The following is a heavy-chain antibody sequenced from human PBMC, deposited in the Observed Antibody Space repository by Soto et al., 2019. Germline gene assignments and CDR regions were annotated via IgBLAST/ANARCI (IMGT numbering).Heavy chain of an antibody. CDR3: ARDFTSIVVVPAAADAFDI. V-gene: IGHV3-30-3*01. D-gene: IGHD2-2*01. CDR2: ISYDGSNK. Sequence: PGGSLRLSCAASGFTFSSYAMHWVRQAPGKGLEWVAVISYDGSNKYYADSVKGRFTISRDNSKNTLYLQMNSLRAEDTAVYYCARDFTSIVVVPAAADAFDIWGQGTMVTVSS. J-gene: IGHJ3*02. CDR1: GFTFSSYA.